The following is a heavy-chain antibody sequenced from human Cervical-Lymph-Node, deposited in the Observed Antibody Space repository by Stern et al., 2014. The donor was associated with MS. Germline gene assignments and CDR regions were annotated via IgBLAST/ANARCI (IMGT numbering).Heavy chain of an antibody. CDR1: GYSFTNYD. CDR3: VCGLGY. Sequence: VQLLESGAEVKKPGASVKVSCRTSGYSFTNYDITWVRQAAGQGLEWMGWMNPNSGNTGCAQKFEGRVTMTRNTSISIAYMELSSLTSEDTAVYYCVCGLGYWGQGTLVTVSS. CDR2: MNPNSGNT. D-gene: IGHD2-21*01. V-gene: IGHV1-8*01. J-gene: IGHJ4*02.